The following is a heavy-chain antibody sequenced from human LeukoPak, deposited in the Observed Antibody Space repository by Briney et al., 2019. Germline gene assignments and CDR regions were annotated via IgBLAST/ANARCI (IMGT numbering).Heavy chain of an antibody. CDR1: GFTFSSYW. Sequence: GGSLRLSCAASGFTFSSYWMSWVRQAPGKGLEWVANIKQDGSEKYYVDSVKGRFTISRDNAKNPLYLQMNSLRAEDTAVYYCARDRAREMVTTNINFDYWGQGTLVTVSS. CDR2: IKQDGSEK. V-gene: IGHV3-7*01. J-gene: IGHJ4*02. D-gene: IGHD5-18*01. CDR3: ARDRAREMVTTNINFDY.